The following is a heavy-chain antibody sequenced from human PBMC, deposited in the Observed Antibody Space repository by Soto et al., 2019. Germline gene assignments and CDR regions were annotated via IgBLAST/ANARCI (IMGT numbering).Heavy chain of an antibody. J-gene: IGHJ5*01. D-gene: IGHD3-16*01. CDR1: GYTFIDDY. CDR3: ARAISRGWGNWFDS. CDR2: INPRNGDT. V-gene: IGHV1-2*02. Sequence: ASVKVSCKASGYTFIDDYIHWVRQAPGQGLEWVAWINPRNGDTRYSKNFQDRVSLTIASSITTAYMDLTSLTSDDTAVYYCARAISRGWGNWFDSWGQGSPVTVSS.